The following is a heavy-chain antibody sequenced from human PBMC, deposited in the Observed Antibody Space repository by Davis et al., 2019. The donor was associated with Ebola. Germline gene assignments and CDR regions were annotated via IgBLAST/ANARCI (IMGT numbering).Heavy chain of an antibody. V-gene: IGHV3-49*04. Sequence: PGGSLRPSCVTSGFTFRDYNLNWVRQAPGKGLEWVGFIRSQTYGGGTTEYAASVRGRFTISRDDSNGVAYLQMNTLMTEDTAIYYCGRGIWSSPGHYFDIWGQGSLVTVSS. CDR2: IRSQTYGGGTT. CDR3: GRGIWSSPGHYFDI. D-gene: IGHD3-10*01. CDR1: GFTFRDYN. J-gene: IGHJ4*01.